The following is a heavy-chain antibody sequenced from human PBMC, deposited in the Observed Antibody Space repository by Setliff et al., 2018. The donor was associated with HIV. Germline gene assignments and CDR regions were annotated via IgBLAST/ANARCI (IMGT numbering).Heavy chain of an antibody. D-gene: IGHD3-22*01. Sequence: GSLRLSCAASGFTFSNYWMNWVRQAPGKGLEWVANINQDGSEKNYVDSVKGRFTVSRDNAKTSLYLQMNSLRAEDTAVYYCVRDLVYYYDNSGSFYVAEYFQHWGQGTLVTVSS. CDR3: VRDLVYYYDNSGSFYVAEYFQH. V-gene: IGHV3-7*01. CDR1: GFTFSNYW. J-gene: IGHJ1*01. CDR2: INQDGSEK.